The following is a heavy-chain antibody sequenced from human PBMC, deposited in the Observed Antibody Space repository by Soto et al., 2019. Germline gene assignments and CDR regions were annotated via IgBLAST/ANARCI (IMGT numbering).Heavy chain of an antibody. Sequence: EVQLVESGGGLVQPGGSLRLSCAASGFTFSNYWTSWVRQAPGKGLQWVANINRDGREKYYVDSLKGRFTISRDNADNSLLLQLNRLRDEDTAVYYCTRAPEGSGSYYYFDYWGRGTLVTVSS. CDR3: TRAPEGSGSYYYFDY. CDR1: GFTFSNYW. J-gene: IGHJ4*02. CDR2: INRDGREK. V-gene: IGHV3-7*03. D-gene: IGHD3-22*01.